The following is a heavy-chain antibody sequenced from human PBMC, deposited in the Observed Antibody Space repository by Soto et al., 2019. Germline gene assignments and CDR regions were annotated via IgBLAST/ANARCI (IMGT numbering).Heavy chain of an antibody. D-gene: IGHD1-26*01. J-gene: IGHJ6*02. CDR2: MNPNSGNT. CDR1: GYTFTSYD. CDR3: ARVPVGATHFYYYGMDV. Sequence: ASVKVSCTASGYTFTSYDINWVRQATGQGLEWMGWMNPNSGNTGYAQKFQGRVTMTRNTSISTAYMELSSLRSEDTAVYYCARVPVGATHFYYYGMDVWGQGTTVTVSS. V-gene: IGHV1-8*01.